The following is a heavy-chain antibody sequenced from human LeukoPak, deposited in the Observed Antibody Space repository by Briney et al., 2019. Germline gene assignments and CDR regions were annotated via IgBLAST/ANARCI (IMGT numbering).Heavy chain of an antibody. V-gene: IGHV4-34*01. D-gene: IGHD5-18*01. Sequence: PSEILSLTCAVYGGSFSGYYWSWIRQPPGKGLEWIGEINHRGSTNYNPSLKSRVTISVDTSKNQFSLKLSSVTAADTAVYYCARGHASYSYGFRYWGQGTLVTVSS. CDR3: ARGHASYSYGFRY. J-gene: IGHJ4*02. CDR2: INHRGST. CDR1: GGSFSGYY.